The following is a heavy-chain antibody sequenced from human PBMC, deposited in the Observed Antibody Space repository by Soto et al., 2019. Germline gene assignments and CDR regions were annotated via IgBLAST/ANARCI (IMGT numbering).Heavy chain of an antibody. V-gene: IGHV1-2*02. Sequence: QVQLVQSGAEVKKPGASVKVSCKASGYTFIGFYMHWVRQAPGQGREWMAFINPNTGVTNYAQKFQGRVTMTRDTSISTAYMEVSRLRSDDTAVYYCARGPRYGMDVWGQGTTVIV. CDR2: INPNTGVT. J-gene: IGHJ6*02. CDR3: ARGPRYGMDV. CDR1: GYTFIGFY.